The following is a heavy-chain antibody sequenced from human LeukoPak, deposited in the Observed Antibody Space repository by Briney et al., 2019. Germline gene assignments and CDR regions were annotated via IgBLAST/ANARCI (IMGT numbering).Heavy chain of an antibody. CDR3: ARDNVSTPIDY. CDR2: MSAYNGNT. V-gene: IGHV1-18*04. CDR1: GYTFTSYG. Sequence: SSVTVSCKASGYTFTSYGLSWVRQAPGQGLEWMGWMSAYNGNTNYAQKLQGRFTMTTDTSTSTAYMELKSLRSDDTAVYYCARDNVSTPIDYWGQGTLVTVSS. J-gene: IGHJ4*02. D-gene: IGHD2-2*01.